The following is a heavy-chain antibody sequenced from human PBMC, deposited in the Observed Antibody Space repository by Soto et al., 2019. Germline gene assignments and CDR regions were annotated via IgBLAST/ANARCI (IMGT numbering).Heavy chain of an antibody. J-gene: IGHJ4*02. Sequence: EVQLVESGGGLVKPGGSLRLSCAASGFTFSSYSMNWVRQAPGKGLEWVSSISSSSSYIYYADSVKGRFTISRDNAKNSVYLQMNSLRAEDTAVYYCARGPPYDYDSSGYYTGWGQGTLVTVSS. CDR2: ISSSSSYI. D-gene: IGHD3-22*01. CDR3: ARGPPYDYDSSGYYTG. CDR1: GFTFSSYS. V-gene: IGHV3-21*01.